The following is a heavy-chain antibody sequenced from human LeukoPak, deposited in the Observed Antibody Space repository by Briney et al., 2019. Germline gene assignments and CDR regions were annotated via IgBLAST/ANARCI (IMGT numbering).Heavy chain of an antibody. CDR3: ARVPQATHSIDY. Sequence: SQTLSLTCTVSGDSISSGTYYWSWIRQPAGKGLEWIGRIYTRIYTTGTTSYNPSLKSRVTISVDTSKNQFSLKLNSVTAADTAVYYCARVPQATHSIDYWGQGTLVTVSS. CDR1: GDSISSGTYY. CDR2: IYTRIYTTGTT. V-gene: IGHV4-61*02. J-gene: IGHJ4*02.